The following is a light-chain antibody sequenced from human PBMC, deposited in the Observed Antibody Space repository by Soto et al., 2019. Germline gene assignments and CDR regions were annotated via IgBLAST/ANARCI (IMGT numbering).Light chain of an antibody. Sequence: QSVLTQPPSVSAAPGQKVTISCSGSSSNIGNNYVSWYQQLPGTAPKLLIYENNKRPSGIPDRFSGSKSGTSATLGITGLQTGDEADYYCRTWDSSLSAGGVFGTGTKVTVL. CDR1: SSNIGNNY. CDR2: ENN. CDR3: RTWDSSLSAGGV. J-gene: IGLJ1*01. V-gene: IGLV1-51*02.